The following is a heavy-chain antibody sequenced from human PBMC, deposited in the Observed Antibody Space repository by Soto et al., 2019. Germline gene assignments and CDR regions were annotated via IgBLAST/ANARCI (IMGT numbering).Heavy chain of an antibody. V-gene: IGHV1-18*04. CDR1: GYTFNRYY. CDR3: ARWTGPDIKGFLSRDGYGDFDY. CDR2: ISAYNGNT. J-gene: IGHJ4*02. Sequence: ASVKVSCKASGYTFNRYYMHWVRQAPGQGLEWMGWISAYNGNTNYAQKLQGRVTMTTDTSTSTAYMELRSLRSDDTAVYYCARWTGPDIKGFLSRDGYGDFDYWGQGTLVTVSS. D-gene: IGHD5-12*01.